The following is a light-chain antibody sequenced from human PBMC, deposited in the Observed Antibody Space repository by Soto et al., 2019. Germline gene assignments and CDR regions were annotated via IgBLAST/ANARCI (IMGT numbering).Light chain of an antibody. J-gene: IGLJ2*01. CDR3: AAWDDSLSGLHVV. Sequence: QSVLTQPPSASGTPGQRVTIPCSGSSSNIGSNYVYWYQQLPGTAPKLLIYRNNQRPSGVPDRFSGSKSGTSASLAISGLRSEDEADYYCAAWDDSLSGLHVVFGGGTKLTVL. CDR1: SSNIGSNY. V-gene: IGLV1-47*01. CDR2: RNN.